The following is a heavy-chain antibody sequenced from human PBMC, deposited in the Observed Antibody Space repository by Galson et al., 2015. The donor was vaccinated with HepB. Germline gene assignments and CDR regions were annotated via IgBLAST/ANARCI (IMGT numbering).Heavy chain of an antibody. V-gene: IGHV3-23*01. CDR1: GFTFSSYA. CDR2: ISGSGGST. Sequence: SLRLSCAASGFTFSSYAMSWVRQAPGKGLEWVSAISGSGGSTYYADSVKGRFTISRGNSKNTLYLQMNSLRAEDTAVYYCAKVAGDWWYFDLWGRGTLVTVCS. CDR3: AKVAGDWWYFDL. D-gene: IGHD6-19*01. J-gene: IGHJ2*01.